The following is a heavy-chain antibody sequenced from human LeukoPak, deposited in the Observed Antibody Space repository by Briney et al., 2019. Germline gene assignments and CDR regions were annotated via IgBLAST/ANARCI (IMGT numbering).Heavy chain of an antibody. D-gene: IGHD2-2*01. Sequence: PGGPLRLSCAASGFTFSSYGMHWVRQAPGKGLEWVAVIWYDGSNKYYADSVKGRFTISRDNSKNTLYLQMNSLRAEDTAVYYCAKPGLLGSQLLFPLANAYYYYMDVWGKGTTVTVSS. CDR3: AKPGLLGSQLLFPLANAYYYYMDV. J-gene: IGHJ6*03. CDR2: IWYDGSNK. V-gene: IGHV3-33*06. CDR1: GFTFSSYG.